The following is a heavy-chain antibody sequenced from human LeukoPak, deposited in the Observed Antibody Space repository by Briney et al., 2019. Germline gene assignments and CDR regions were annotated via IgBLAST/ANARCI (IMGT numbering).Heavy chain of an antibody. Sequence: GASVKVSCKASGYTFTGYYIHWVRQAPGQGLEWMGWINPNSGGTNYAQKFQGRVTMTRDTSISTAYMELSRLRSDDTAVYYCARDLGSSGWYGREDYWGQGTLVTVSS. CDR3: ARDLGSSGWYGREDY. D-gene: IGHD6-19*01. CDR1: GYTFTGYY. J-gene: IGHJ4*02. V-gene: IGHV1-2*02. CDR2: INPNSGGT.